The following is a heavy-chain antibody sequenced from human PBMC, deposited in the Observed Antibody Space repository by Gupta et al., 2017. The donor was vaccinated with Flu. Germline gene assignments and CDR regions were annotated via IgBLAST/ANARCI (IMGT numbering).Heavy chain of an antibody. CDR1: GFPFSPHA. CDR3: AKDVRKAAVYYFDY. D-gene: IGHD6-25*01. CDR2: ISTDGRDY. J-gene: IGHJ4*02. V-gene: IGHV3-30*18. Sequence: QVQLVESGGGVVQPGGSLSLPCAASGFPFSPHAMHWGRQAPGKGLEWVAVISTDGRDYYYADSVKGRFTISRDNSKNSLYLQMNSLRVEDTAVYYCAKDVRKAAVYYFDYWGPGTLITVSS.